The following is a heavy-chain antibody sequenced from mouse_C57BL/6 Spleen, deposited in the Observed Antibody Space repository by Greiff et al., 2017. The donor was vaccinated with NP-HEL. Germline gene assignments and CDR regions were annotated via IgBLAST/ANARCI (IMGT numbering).Heavy chain of an antibody. CDR2: IYPGDGDT. D-gene: IGHD1-1*01. J-gene: IGHJ4*01. V-gene: IGHV1-82*01. Sequence: VKLMESGPELVKPGASVKISCKASGYAFSSSWMNWVKQRPGKGLEWIGRIYPGDGDTNYNGKFKGKATLTADKSSSTAYMQLSSLTSEDSAVYCGARRVVAPGYYAMDYWGQGTSVTVSS. CDR3: ARRVVAPGYYAMDY. CDR1: GYAFSSSW.